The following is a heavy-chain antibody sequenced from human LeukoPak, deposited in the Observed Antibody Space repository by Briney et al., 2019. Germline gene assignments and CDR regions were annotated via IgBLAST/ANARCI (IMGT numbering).Heavy chain of an antibody. CDR1: GGSISSSSYY. J-gene: IGHJ3*02. Sequence: PSETLSLTCTVSGGSISSSSYYWGWIRQPPGKGLEWIGSIYYSGSTYYNPSLKSRVTISVDTSKNQFSLQLNSVTPEDTAVYYCARAGGRGTGTVADIWGQGTMVTVSS. CDR3: ARAGGRGTGTVADI. CDR2: IYYSGST. V-gene: IGHV4-39*07. D-gene: IGHD1-1*01.